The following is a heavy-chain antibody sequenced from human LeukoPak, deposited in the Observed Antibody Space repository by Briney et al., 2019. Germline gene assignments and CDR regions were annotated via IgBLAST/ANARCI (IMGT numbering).Heavy chain of an antibody. CDR3: ARGRTRYSSGCIGY. Sequence: SETLSLTCAVSSGSISSSNWWSWVRQPPGKGLEWIGEIYHSGSTNYNPSLKSRVTISVDTSKNQFSLKLSSVTAADTAVYYCARGRTRYSSGCIGYWGQGTLVTVSS. CDR2: IYHSGST. D-gene: IGHD6-19*01. J-gene: IGHJ4*02. CDR1: SGSISSSNW. V-gene: IGHV4-4*02.